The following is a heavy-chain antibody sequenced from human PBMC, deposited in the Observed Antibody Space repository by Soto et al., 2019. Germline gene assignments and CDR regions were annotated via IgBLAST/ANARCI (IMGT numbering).Heavy chain of an antibody. Sequence: QVQLVQSRGEVKMPGASVTVSCKASGYSFTNYGISWVRQAPGQGLEWMGWISTLNGNTNLEQRFQGRVTMTTATSTTTAYMELRSLTSDDTAVYYCARDGSYDSSGHRVADSVFDFWGQGTMVSVSS. CDR2: ISTLNGNT. CDR3: ARDGSYDSSGHRVADSVFDF. CDR1: GYSFTNYG. J-gene: IGHJ3*01. V-gene: IGHV1-18*01. D-gene: IGHD3-22*01.